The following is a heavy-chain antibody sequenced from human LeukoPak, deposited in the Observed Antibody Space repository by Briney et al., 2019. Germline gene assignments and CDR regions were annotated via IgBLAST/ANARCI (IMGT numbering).Heavy chain of an antibody. CDR3: GKTTTGYSSGRYPGWPVDY. V-gene: IGHV3-23*01. D-gene: IGHD6-19*01. Sequence: GGSLRLSCAASGFTFNSYAMYWVRQAPGKGLEWVSGIFGSGGSAHYADSVKGRFTISRDNSKNTVYLQMDSLRVEDTAVYYCGKTTTGYSSGRYPGWPVDYWGQGTLVSVSS. CDR1: GFTFNSYA. CDR2: IFGSGGSA. J-gene: IGHJ4*02.